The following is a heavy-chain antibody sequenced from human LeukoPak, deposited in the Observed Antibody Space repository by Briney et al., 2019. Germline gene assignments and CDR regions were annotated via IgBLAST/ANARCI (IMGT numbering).Heavy chain of an antibody. CDR2: ISYDGSNK. J-gene: IGHJ4*02. D-gene: IGHD6-13*01. Sequence: GGSLRLSCAASGFTFSSYAMHWVRQAPGKGLEWVAVISYDGSNKYYADSVKGRFTISRDNSKNTLYLQMNSLRAEDTAVYYCARVDRSSWDFDYWGQGTLVTVSS. V-gene: IGHV3-30-3*01. CDR3: ARVDRSSWDFDY. CDR1: GFTFSSYA.